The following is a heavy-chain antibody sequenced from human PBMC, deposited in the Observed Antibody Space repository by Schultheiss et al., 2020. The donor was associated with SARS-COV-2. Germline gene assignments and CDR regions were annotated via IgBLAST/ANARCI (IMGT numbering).Heavy chain of an antibody. D-gene: IGHD1-26*01. J-gene: IGHJ4*02. CDR3: ARDGGTDVKIVGATGYFDY. CDR1: GYTFTSYY. Sequence: ASVKVSCKASGYTFTSYYMHWVRQAPGQGLEWMGIINPSGGSTSYAQKFQGRVTITADESTSTAYMELSSLRSEDTAVYYCARDGGTDVKIVGATGYFDYWGQGTLVTVSS. CDR2: INPSGGST. V-gene: IGHV1-46*01.